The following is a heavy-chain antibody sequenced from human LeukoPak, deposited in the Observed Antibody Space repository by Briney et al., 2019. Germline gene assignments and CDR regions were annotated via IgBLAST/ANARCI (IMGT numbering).Heavy chain of an antibody. V-gene: IGHV3-11*04. CDR3: AKLSVGYY. CDR2: ISRSGSTK. J-gene: IGHJ4*02. CDR1: GFTFSDYN. D-gene: IGHD3-10*01. Sequence: GGSLRLSCAASGFTFSDYNMRWIRQAPGKGLEWVSSISRSGSTKYYADSVKGRFIISRDNAKNSLFLQMNSLRAEDTAVYYCAKLSVGYYWGQGTLVTVSS.